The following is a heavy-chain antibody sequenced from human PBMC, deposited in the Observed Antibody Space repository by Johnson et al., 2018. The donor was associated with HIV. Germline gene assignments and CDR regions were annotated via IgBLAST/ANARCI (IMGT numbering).Heavy chain of an antibody. CDR3: ARERPGSGYDWGDAFDI. CDR1: GFTFNNYA. D-gene: IGHD5-12*01. V-gene: IGHV3-30*04. CDR2: ISYDGSNK. Sequence: QVQLVESGGGLGQPGGSLRLSCVVSGFTFNNYAMTWVRQSPGKGLEWVAVISYDGSNKYYADSVKGRFPISRDNSKNTLYLQMNSLRVEDTAVYYCARERPGSGYDWGDAFDIWGQGTMVTVSS. J-gene: IGHJ3*02.